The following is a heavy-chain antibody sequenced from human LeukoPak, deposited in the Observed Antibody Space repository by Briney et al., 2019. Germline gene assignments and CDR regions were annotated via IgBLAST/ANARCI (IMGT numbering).Heavy chain of an antibody. CDR1: GFTVSSNY. CDR2: IYSGGST. D-gene: IGHD3-16*01. J-gene: IGHJ4*02. V-gene: IGHV3-53*01. CDR3: ARDLRYDYVWGSYD. Sequence: GGSLRLSCAASGFTVSSNYMSWVRQAPGKGLEWVSVIYSGGSTYYADSVKGRFTISRDNSKNTLYLQMNSLRAEDTAVYYCARDLRYDYVWGSYDWGQGTLVTVSS.